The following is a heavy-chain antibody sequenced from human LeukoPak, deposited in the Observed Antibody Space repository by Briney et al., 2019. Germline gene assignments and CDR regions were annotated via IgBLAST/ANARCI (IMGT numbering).Heavy chain of an antibody. Sequence: PGGSLRLSCAASGFTFSDYYMSWFRQAPGKGLEWVSYISSSGSTIYYADSVKGRFTVSRDNAKNSLYLQMNSLRAEDTAVYYCARDRGEPIYYYYGMDVWGQGTTVTVSS. V-gene: IGHV3-11*01. CDR2: ISSSGSTI. CDR1: GFTFSDYY. CDR3: ARDRGEPIYYYYGMDV. J-gene: IGHJ6*02. D-gene: IGHD1-14*01.